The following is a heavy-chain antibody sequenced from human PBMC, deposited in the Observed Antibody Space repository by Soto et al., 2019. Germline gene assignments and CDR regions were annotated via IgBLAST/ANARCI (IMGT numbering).Heavy chain of an antibody. Sequence: QVELVQSGAEVKKPGASVKVSCKASGYAFTCFTIHWVRQAHGQRLEWMGWINAGNGNTKYSQKFQGRVTFTRDTSANTAYMELSSLISEDTAVYYCARPKDYDDCLDLWGQGTLVTVS. CDR3: ARPKDYDDCLDL. J-gene: IGHJ4*02. V-gene: IGHV1-3*01. CDR1: GYAFTCFT. CDR2: INAGNGNT. D-gene: IGHD3-22*01.